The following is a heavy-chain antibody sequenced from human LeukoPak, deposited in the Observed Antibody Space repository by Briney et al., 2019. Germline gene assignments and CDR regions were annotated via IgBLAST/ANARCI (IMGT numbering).Heavy chain of an antibody. D-gene: IGHD6-13*01. Sequence: GSLRLSCAASGFTFSSYGMHWVRQAPGKGLEWVAVIWYDGSNKYYADSVKGRFTISGDNSKNTLYLQMNSLRAEDTAVYYCARDAVYSSSWQYYWGQGTLVTVSS. CDR3: ARDAVYSSSWQYY. J-gene: IGHJ4*02. CDR1: GFTFSSYG. CDR2: IWYDGSNK. V-gene: IGHV3-33*01.